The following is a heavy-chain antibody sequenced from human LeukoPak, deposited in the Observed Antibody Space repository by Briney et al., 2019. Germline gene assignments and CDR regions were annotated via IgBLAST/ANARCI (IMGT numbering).Heavy chain of an antibody. CDR3: ARAGGTNYYDISGHYDISGLAY. D-gene: IGHD3-22*01. J-gene: IGHJ4*02. V-gene: IGHV3-33*08. CDR2: IWYDGTIK. Sequence: PGGSLRLSCAASGFTFSSYAMHWVRQAPGKGLEWVAVIWYDGTIKYYADSVKGRFTISRDNSKYTLDLQMNSLRAEDTAVYYCARAGGTNYYDISGHYDISGLAYWGQGTLVTVSS. CDR1: GFTFSSYA.